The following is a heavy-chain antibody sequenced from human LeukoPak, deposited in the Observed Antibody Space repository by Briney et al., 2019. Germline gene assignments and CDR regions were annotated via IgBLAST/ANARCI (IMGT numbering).Heavy chain of an antibody. CDR1: GYTFTSYG. J-gene: IGHJ6*02. D-gene: IGHD5-18*01. V-gene: IGHV1-18*01. CDR2: ISAYNGNT. Sequence: ASVKVSCKASGYTFTSYGISWVRQAPGQGLEWMGWISAYNGNTNYAQKLQGRVTMTTDTSTSTAYMELRSLRSDDTAVYYCAREGYSYGEYYYYYGMDVWGQGTTVTVSS. CDR3: AREGYSYGEYYYYYGMDV.